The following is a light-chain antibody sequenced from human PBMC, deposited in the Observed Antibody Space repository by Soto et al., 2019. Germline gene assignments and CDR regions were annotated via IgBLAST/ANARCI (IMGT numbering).Light chain of an antibody. J-gene: IGKJ1*01. CDR1: QSVSSY. V-gene: IGKV3-20*01. CDR2: GAS. Sequence: EIVLTQSPGSLSLSPGERATLSCRASQSVSSYLAWYQQKPGQAPMPLIYGASSRATGIPDRFSGSGSGTDFTLTISRLEPEDFAVYYCQQYASPPRTFGQGTKVEIK. CDR3: QQYASPPRT.